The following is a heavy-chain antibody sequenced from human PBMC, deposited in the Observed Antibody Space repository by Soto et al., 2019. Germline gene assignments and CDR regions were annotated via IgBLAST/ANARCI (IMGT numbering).Heavy chain of an antibody. V-gene: IGHV1-8*01. Sequence: QVQLVQSGAEVKKPGASVKVSCKASGYTFTSYDINWVRQATGQGLEWMGWMNPNSGNTGYAQKCQGRVTMTRNTSISTAYMELSSLRSEDTAVYYCARGERGLLWGNGYFQHWGQGTLVTVSS. CDR1: GYTFTSYD. CDR2: MNPNSGNT. D-gene: IGHD3-10*01. CDR3: ARGERGLLWGNGYFQH. J-gene: IGHJ1*01.